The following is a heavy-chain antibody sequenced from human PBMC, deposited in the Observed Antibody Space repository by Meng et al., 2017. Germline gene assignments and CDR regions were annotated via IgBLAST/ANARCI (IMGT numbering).Heavy chain of an antibody. CDR2: INPNSGGT. CDR3: ERALYSGSYYLLDY. CDR1: GYTFTGYY. J-gene: IGHJ4*02. D-gene: IGHD1-26*01. V-gene: IGHV1-2*06. Sequence: SVKVSCKASGYTFTGYYMHWVRQAPGQGLEWMGRINPNSGGTNYAQKFQGRVTMTRDTSISTAYMELSRLRSDDTAVYYCERALYSGSYYLLDYWGQGTLVTVSS.